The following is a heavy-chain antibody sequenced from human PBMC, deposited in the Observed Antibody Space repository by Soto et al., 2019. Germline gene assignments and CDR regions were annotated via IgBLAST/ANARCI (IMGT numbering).Heavy chain of an antibody. CDR2: IYYSGST. J-gene: IGHJ4*02. CDR3: SRLHYDNRGYYYFEY. V-gene: IGHV4-39*01. Sequence: PSETLSLTCTVSGGSIISSSYYWGWIRQPPGKGLEWIGSIYYSGSTYDHPSLKSRVIISVDTSKNQFSLKLSSVTAADTAVYYCSRLHYDNRGYYYFEYWGPGTLVAVS. CDR1: GGSIISSSYY. D-gene: IGHD3-22*01.